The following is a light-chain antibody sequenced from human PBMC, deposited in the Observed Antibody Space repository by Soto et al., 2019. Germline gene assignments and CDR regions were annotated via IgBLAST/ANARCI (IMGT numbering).Light chain of an antibody. V-gene: IGKV1-5*03. CDR1: QSINNW. CDR3: QQYNTSPFT. J-gene: IGKJ3*01. Sequence: IPMTQSPSTLSASVGDRVTITCRASQSINNWLAWYQQKPGKAPKLLIFQASTLESGVPSRFSGSGSGTEFTLTISSLQPDDCATSYCQQYNTSPFTFGPGTTVDI. CDR2: QAS.